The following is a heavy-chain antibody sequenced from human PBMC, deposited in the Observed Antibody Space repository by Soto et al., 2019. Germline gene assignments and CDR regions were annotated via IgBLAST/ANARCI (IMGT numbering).Heavy chain of an antibody. V-gene: IGHV1-69*13. CDR3: ARSFDSSGYYYGYYFDY. J-gene: IGHJ4*02. D-gene: IGHD3-22*01. CDR2: IIPIFGTA. CDR1: GGTFSSYA. Sequence: ASVKVSCKASGGTFSSYAISWVRQAPGQGLEWVGGIIPIFGTANYAQKFQGRVTITADESTSTAYMELSSLRSEDTAVYYCARSFDSSGYYYGYYFDYWGQGTLVTVSS.